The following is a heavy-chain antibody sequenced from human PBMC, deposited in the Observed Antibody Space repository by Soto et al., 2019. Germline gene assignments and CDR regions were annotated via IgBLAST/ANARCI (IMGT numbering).Heavy chain of an antibody. CDR3: ARLGGSYAVPHFDY. CDR1: GGSLSSYY. D-gene: IGHD1-26*01. V-gene: IGHV4-59*08. CDR2: IYYSGGPT. J-gene: IGHJ4*02. Sequence: PSETLSLTCTFSGGSLSSYYVGWIPPPPGEGLGGVGFIYYSGGPTNYNPSLKSRVTLSVDTSKTQFSLKLSSVTAADMAVYYCARLGGSYAVPHFDYWGQGTLVTVSS.